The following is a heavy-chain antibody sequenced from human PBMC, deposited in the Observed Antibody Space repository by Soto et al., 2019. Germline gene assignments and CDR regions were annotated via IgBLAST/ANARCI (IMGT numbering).Heavy chain of an antibody. CDR2: IWYDGSNK. Sequence: GGSLRLSCAASGFTFSSYGMHWVRQAPGKGLEWVAVIWYDGSNKYYADSVKGRFTIPRDNSKNTLYLQMNSLRAEDTAVYYCARDFGRCSGGSSSCYYYYMDVWGKGTTVTVSS. D-gene: IGHD2-15*01. V-gene: IGHV3-33*01. CDR3: ARDFGRCSGGSSSCYYYYMDV. CDR1: GFTFSSYG. J-gene: IGHJ6*03.